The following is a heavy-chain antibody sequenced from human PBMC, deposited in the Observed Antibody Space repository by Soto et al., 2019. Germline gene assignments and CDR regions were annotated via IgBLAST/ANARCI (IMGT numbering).Heavy chain of an antibody. V-gene: IGHV1-2*04. J-gene: IGHJ5*02. CDR2: INPNSGGT. Sequence: ASVKVSCKASGYIFTGYYMHWVRQAPGQGLEWMGWINPNSGGTNYAQKFQGWVTMTRDTSISTAYMELSRLRSDDTAVYYCARDRSVDYDILTGYYTGYNWFDPWGQGTLVTVSS. CDR1: GYIFTGYY. CDR3: ARDRSVDYDILTGYYTGYNWFDP. D-gene: IGHD3-9*01.